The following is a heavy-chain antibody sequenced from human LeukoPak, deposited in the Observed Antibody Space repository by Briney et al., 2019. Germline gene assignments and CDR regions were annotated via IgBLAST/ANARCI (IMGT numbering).Heavy chain of an antibody. J-gene: IGHJ4*02. CDR3: ARGMYYYDSSGYYPPSVDY. CDR1: GFTFSSHG. V-gene: IGHV3-21*01. D-gene: IGHD3-22*01. CDR2: ISSSSSYI. Sequence: PGGSLRLSCAASGFTFSSHGMHWVRQAPGKGLEWVSSISSSSSYIYYADSVKGRFTISRDNAKNSLYLQMNSLRAEDTAVYYCARGMYYYDSSGYYPPSVDYWGQGTLVTVSS.